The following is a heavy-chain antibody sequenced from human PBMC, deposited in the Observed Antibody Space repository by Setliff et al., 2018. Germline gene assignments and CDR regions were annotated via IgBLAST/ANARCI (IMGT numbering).Heavy chain of an antibody. CDR1: GDSITSGSYY. CDR2: IYARGST. CDR3: AKATGFGELFI. Sequence: SETLSLTCTVSGDSITSGSYYWCWIRQPAGKGLEWIGQIYARGSTNENPSLKSRVTISVDTSKNQVSLRLTSVTAADTAIYYCAKATGFGELFIWGQGTVVTVSS. V-gene: IGHV4-61*09. J-gene: IGHJ4*02. D-gene: IGHD3-10*01.